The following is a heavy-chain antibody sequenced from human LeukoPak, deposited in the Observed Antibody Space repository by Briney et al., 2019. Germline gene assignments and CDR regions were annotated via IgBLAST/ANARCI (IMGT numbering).Heavy chain of an antibody. CDR1: GFTFSSYW. CDR3: AKAPVTTCRGAYCYPFDY. CDR2: INTDGSST. D-gene: IGHD2-21*01. Sequence: GGSLRLSCAASGFTFSSYWMHWVRQAPGKGLVWVSRINTDGSSTTYADSVKGRFTISRDSSKNTLFLQMNRLRPEDAAVYYCAKAPVTTCRGAYCYPFDYWGQGTLVTVSS. J-gene: IGHJ4*02. V-gene: IGHV3-74*01.